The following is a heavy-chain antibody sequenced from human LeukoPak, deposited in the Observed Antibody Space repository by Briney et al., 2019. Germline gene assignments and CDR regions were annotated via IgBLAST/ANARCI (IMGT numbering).Heavy chain of an antibody. V-gene: IGHV4-39*07. CDR3: ARVVVGGNFFDY. CDR1: GGSISSSSYY. J-gene: IGHJ4*02. CDR2: IYYSGST. D-gene: IGHD2-15*01. Sequence: PSETLSLTCTVSGGSISSSSYYWGWIRQPPGKGLEWIGSIYYSGSTYYNPSLKSRVTISVDKSKNQFSLKLSSVTAADTAVYYCARVVVGGNFFDYWGQGTLVTVSS.